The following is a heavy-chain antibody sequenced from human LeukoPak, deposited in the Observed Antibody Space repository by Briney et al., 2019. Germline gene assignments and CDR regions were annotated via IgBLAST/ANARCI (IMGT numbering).Heavy chain of an antibody. J-gene: IGHJ4*02. V-gene: IGHV4-59*12. D-gene: IGHD4-17*01. CDR1: GDSIIGYY. CDR2: IYYTGSA. Sequence: SETLSLTCSVSGDSIIGYYWSWIRLPPGKGLEFIGYIYYTGSANYNPSLRSRVTMSVDTSKNQFSLKLSSVTAADTAVYYCARSPTAIFDYWGQGTLVTVSS. CDR3: ARSPTAIFDY.